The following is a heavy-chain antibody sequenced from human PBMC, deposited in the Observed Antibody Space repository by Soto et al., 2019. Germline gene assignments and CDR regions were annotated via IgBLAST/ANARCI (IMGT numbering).Heavy chain of an antibody. D-gene: IGHD2-21*02. V-gene: IGHV3-15*01. CDR1: GFTFNDAW. CDR2: IKRKSEGGTT. CDR3: TTDSCGGDCDEYYFDY. Sequence: EVQLVESGGGLVKPGGSLRLSCAASGFTFNDAWMTWVRQAPGKGLEWVGRIKRKSEGGTTDYAAPVKGRFIISRDDSKNTLYLPMNSLKTEDTAVYLCTTDSCGGDCDEYYFDYWGQGTLVTVSP. J-gene: IGHJ4*02.